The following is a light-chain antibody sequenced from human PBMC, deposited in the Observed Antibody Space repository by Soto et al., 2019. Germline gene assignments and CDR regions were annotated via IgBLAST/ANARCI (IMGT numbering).Light chain of an antibody. V-gene: IGLV1-44*01. CDR3: AAWDDSLMGV. CDR1: SSNIGSSS. J-gene: IGLJ1*01. CDR2: SNA. Sequence: QSVLTQPPSVSGTPGQTVTISCSGSSSNIGSSSVKWYQQLPGAAPKVVIYSNALRPSGVPDRFSGYKSGTSAYLAISGLQPDDEADYYCAAWDDSLMGVFGPVKKVSV.